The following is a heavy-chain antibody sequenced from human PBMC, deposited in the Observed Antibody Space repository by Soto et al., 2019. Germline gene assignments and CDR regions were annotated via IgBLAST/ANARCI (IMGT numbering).Heavy chain of an antibody. J-gene: IGHJ1*01. CDR2: IKQDGSEK. CDR1: GFTFSSYW. V-gene: IGHV3-7*01. D-gene: IGHD5-12*01. CDR3: ARVGYSGYDY. Sequence: EVPLVESGGGLVQPGGSLRLSCAASGFTFSSYWMSWVRQAPGKGLEWVANIKQDGSEKYYVDSVKGRFTIPRDNANNSLYLKMNSLRAEDAAVYYCARVGYSGYDYWGQGTLDTVFS.